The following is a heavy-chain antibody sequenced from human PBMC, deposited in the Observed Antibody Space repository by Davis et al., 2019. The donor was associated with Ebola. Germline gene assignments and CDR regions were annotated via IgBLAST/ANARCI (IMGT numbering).Heavy chain of an antibody. CDR1: VITFSSYA. CDR3: ARDFVAWIAVAGTGYYYGMDV. J-gene: IGHJ6*04. Sequence: GGSLRLSCTDSVITFSSYAMTWVRQAPGKGLEWVSAISGSGGSTYYADSVKGRFTISRDNAKNSLYLQMNSLRAEDTAVYYCARDFVAWIAVAGTGYYYGMDVWGKGTTVTVSS. V-gene: IGHV3-23*01. CDR2: ISGSGGST. D-gene: IGHD6-19*01.